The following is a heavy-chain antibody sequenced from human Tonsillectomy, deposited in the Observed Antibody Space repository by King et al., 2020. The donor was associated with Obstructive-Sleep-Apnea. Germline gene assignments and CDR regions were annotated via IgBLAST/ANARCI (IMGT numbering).Heavy chain of an antibody. V-gene: IGHV4-39*07. Sequence: LQLQESGPGLVKPSETLSLTCTVSGGSLSSSSYYWGWIRQPPGKGLGWIGGIYYSGGTSYNPSLKSRVTISVNTSKNQFSLKLSSVSAADTAVYYCASHDVVNWFDPWGQGTLVTVSS. D-gene: IGHD2-15*01. CDR1: GGSLSSSSYY. CDR3: ASHDVVNWFDP. CDR2: IYYSGGT. J-gene: IGHJ5*02.